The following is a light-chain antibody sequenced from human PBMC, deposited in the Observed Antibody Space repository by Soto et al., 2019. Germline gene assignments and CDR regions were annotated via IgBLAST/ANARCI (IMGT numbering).Light chain of an antibody. V-gene: IGLV2-8*01. CDR2: EVS. CDR1: SSDIGGYNY. J-gene: IGLJ1*01. CDR3: SSFAGNLYV. Sequence: QSALTQPPSASGSPGQLVTISCTGTSSDIGGYNYVSWYQQHPGKAPKLMIYEVSKRPSGVPDRFSGSKSGNTASLTVSGLQTEDEADYYCSSFAGNLYVFGTGTKVTVL.